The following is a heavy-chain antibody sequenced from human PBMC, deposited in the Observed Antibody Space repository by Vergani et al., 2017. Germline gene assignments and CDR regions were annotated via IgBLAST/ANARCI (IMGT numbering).Heavy chain of an antibody. CDR1: GFIFSTYA. V-gene: IGHV4-4*07. D-gene: IGHD2-8*01. CDR2: IYYSGRT. J-gene: IGHJ4*02. CDR3: ARSRPYCTSGSGPAI. Sequence: QVQLVESGGGVVQSGRSLRLSCTASGFIFSTYAMSWVRQPAGKGLEWIGRIYYSGRTDYNPSLESRVTVSVDTSKNTFALKLNSVTAADTAVYYCARSRPYCTSGSGPAIWGQGTLVTVSS.